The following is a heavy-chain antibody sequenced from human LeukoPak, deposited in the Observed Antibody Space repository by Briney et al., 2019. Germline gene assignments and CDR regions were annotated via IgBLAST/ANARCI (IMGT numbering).Heavy chain of an antibody. D-gene: IGHD3-10*01. CDR1: GYTFTSYG. J-gene: IGHJ6*02. CDR3: ARDTYYYGSGTDTNGMDV. V-gene: IGHV1-18*01. CDR2: ISAYNGNT. Sequence: ASVKVSCKASGYTFTSYGISWVRQAPGQGLEWMGWISAYNGNTNYAQKLQGRVTMTTDTSASTAYMELRSLRSDDTAVYYCARDTYYYGSGTDTNGMDVWGQGTTVTVSS.